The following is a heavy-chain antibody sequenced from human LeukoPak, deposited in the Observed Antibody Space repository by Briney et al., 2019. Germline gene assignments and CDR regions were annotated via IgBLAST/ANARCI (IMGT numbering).Heavy chain of an antibody. Sequence: GGALRLSCAASGFTFSSYSMNWVRQAPGKGLEWVSSISSSSSYIYYADSVKGRFTISRDNAKNSLYLQMNSLRAEDTAVYYCASPIAAAGLYYYYYMDVWGKGTTVTVSS. D-gene: IGHD6-13*01. CDR3: ASPIAAAGLYYYYYMDV. CDR2: ISSSSSYI. V-gene: IGHV3-21*01. CDR1: GFTFSSYS. J-gene: IGHJ6*03.